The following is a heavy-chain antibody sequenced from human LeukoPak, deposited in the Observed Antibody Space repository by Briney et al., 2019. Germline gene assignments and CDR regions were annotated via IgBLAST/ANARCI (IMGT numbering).Heavy chain of an antibody. CDR2: MNPNSGNT. D-gene: IGHD2-2*02. CDR3: ARSRTIPARGDYYYYYMDV. V-gene: IGHV1-8*03. CDR1: GYTFTSYD. Sequence: ASVKVSCKASGYTFTSYDINWVRQATGQGLEWMGWMNPNSGNTGYAQKFQGRVTITRNTSISTAYMELSSLRSEDTAVYYCARSRTIPARGDYYYYYMDVWGKGTTVTVSS. J-gene: IGHJ6*03.